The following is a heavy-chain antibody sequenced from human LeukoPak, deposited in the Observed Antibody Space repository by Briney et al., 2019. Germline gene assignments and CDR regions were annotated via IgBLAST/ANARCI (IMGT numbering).Heavy chain of an antibody. CDR3: ARGGYSYGYIPDY. CDR2: ISSSGSTI. Sequence: PGRSLRLSCAASGFTFSSYAVHWVRQAPGKGLEWVSYISSSGSTIYYADSVKGRFTISRDNAKNSLYLQMNSLRAEDTAVYYCARGGYSYGYIPDYWGQGTLVTVSS. J-gene: IGHJ4*02. V-gene: IGHV3-48*03. D-gene: IGHD5-18*01. CDR1: GFTFSSYA.